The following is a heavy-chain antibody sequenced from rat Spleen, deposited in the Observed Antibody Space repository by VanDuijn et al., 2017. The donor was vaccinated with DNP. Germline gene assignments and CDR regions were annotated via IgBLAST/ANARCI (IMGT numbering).Heavy chain of an antibody. J-gene: IGHJ4*01. CDR3: TRDNYSSYMPYYYAMDA. D-gene: IGHD1-2*01. CDR2: ISTSGGST. V-gene: IGHV5-46*01. Sequence: EVQLVESGGGLVQPGRSMKLSCTASGFTFSSFPMAWVRQAPTKGLEWVATISTSGGSTFYRHSVKGRFTISRDNAESTLYLQINSLRSEDTATYYCTRDNYSSYMPYYYAMDAWGQGTSVTVSS. CDR1: GFTFSSFP.